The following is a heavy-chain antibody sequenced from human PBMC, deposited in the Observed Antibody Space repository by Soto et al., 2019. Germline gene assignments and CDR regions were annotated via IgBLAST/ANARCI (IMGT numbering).Heavy chain of an antibody. V-gene: IGHV4-31*03. J-gene: IGHJ5*02. D-gene: IGHD4-17*01. Sequence: SETLSLTCTVSGGSISSGSYYWSWIRQHPGKGLEWIGYIYYSGNTYYKPSLKSRVSISIDTSKNQFSLKLNSVTAADTAVYFCASVPFGDYAWFDPWGQGTLVTVSS. CDR2: IYYSGNT. CDR3: ASVPFGDYAWFDP. CDR1: GGSISSGSYY.